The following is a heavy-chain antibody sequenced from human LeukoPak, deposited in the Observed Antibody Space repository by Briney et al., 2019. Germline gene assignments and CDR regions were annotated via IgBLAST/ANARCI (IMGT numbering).Heavy chain of an antibody. Sequence: QSGGSLRLSCAASGFTFSNYWMSWVRQAPGKGLEWVANIKQDGSEKYSVDSVKGRFTISGDNAKNSLYLQMNSLRADDTAVYFCARDSTWLLDYWGQGTLITVSS. J-gene: IGHJ4*02. CDR3: ARDSTWLLDY. CDR2: IKQDGSEK. D-gene: IGHD6-19*01. V-gene: IGHV3-7*03. CDR1: GFTFSNYW.